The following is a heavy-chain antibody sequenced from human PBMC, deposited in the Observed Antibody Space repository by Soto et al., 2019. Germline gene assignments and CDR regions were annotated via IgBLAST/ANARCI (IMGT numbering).Heavy chain of an antibody. Sequence: SETLSLTCTVSGASMSDYYGSWIRHSPGKGLEHIGYMNHGGRGEYYPSLKSRVTISVDTSNNQISLKLSSVTAADTAIYYCARSGHTFGGVVWGQGILVTVSS. CDR1: GASMSDYY. CDR2: MNHGGRG. D-gene: IGHD3-16*01. CDR3: ARSGHTFGGVV. J-gene: IGHJ4*02. V-gene: IGHV4-59*13.